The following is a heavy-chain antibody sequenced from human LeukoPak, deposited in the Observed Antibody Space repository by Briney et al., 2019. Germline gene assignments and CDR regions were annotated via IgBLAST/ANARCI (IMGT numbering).Heavy chain of an antibody. CDR2: ITYDGYKE. D-gene: IGHD4-17*01. J-gene: IGHJ6*02. CDR3: ARIHGDYNYYYYGMDV. Sequence: GGSLRLSCAASGFTLNSYAMHWVRQAPGMGLEWVAVITYDGYKEFYADSVKGRFTISRDNAKNSLYLQMNSLRAEDTAVYYCARIHGDYNYYYYGMDVWGQGTTVTVSS. CDR1: GFTLNSYA. V-gene: IGHV3-30-3*01.